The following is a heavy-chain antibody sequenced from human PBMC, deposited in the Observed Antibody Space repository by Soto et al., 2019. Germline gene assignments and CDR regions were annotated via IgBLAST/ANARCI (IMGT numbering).Heavy chain of an antibody. J-gene: IGHJ5*02. D-gene: IGHD3-22*01. Sequence: GGSLRLSCAASGFTFSSYWMSWVRQAPGKGLEWVANIKQDGSEKYYVDSVKGRFTISRDNAKNSLYLQMNSLRAEDTAVYYCARDSYYYDSSDPTPWGQGTLVTVSS. CDR3: ARDSYYYDSSDPTP. V-gene: IGHV3-7*05. CDR2: IKQDGSEK. CDR1: GFTFSSYW.